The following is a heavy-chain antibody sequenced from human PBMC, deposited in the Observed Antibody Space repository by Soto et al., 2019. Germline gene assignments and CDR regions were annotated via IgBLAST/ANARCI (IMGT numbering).Heavy chain of an antibody. D-gene: IGHD5-12*01. V-gene: IGHV3-30*18. CDR2: ISYDGSNK. CDR3: AKDGEDGYNYNYYYYGMDV. CDR1: GFTFSSYG. Sequence: WGSLRLSCAASGFTFSSYGMHWVRQAPGKGLEWVAVISYDGSNKYYADSVKGRFTISRDNSKNTLYLQMNSLRAEDTAVYYCAKDGEDGYNYNYYYYGMDVWGQGTTVTVSS. J-gene: IGHJ6*02.